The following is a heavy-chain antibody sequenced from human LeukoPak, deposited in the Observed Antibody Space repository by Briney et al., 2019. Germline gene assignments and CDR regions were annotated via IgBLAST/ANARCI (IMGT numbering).Heavy chain of an antibody. CDR3: ARITILTGYPFDY. J-gene: IGHJ4*02. D-gene: IGHD3-9*01. CDR1: GGSFSGYY. CDR2: INHSGST. V-gene: IGHV4-34*01. Sequence: SETLSLTCAVYGGSFSGYYWSWIRQPPGKGLEWIGEINHSGSTNYNPFLKSRVTISVDTSKNQFSLKLSSVTAADTAVYYCARITILTGYPFDYWGQGTLVTVSS.